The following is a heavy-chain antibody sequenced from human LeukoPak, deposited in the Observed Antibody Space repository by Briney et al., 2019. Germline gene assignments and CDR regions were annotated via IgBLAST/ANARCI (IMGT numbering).Heavy chain of an antibody. Sequence: GGSLRLSCTASGFTFGDYAMSWVRQAPGKGLEWVAVIWYDGSNKYYADSVKGRFTISRDNSKNTLYLQMNSLRAEDTAVYYCARDRDSIVGATTFWFDPWGQGTLVTVSS. CDR2: IWYDGSNK. J-gene: IGHJ5*02. V-gene: IGHV3-33*01. CDR1: GFTFGDYA. D-gene: IGHD1-26*01. CDR3: ARDRDSIVGATTFWFDP.